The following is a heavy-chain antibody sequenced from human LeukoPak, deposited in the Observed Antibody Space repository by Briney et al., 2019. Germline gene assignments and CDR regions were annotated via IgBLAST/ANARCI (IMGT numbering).Heavy chain of an antibody. CDR3: AKDFSSSGYYFDY. J-gene: IGHJ4*02. D-gene: IGHD3-22*01. Sequence: GGSLRLSCAASGFTFSSYGMHWVRQAPGKGLEWVAVISYDGGNKYYADSVKGRFTISRDNSKNTLYLQMNSLRADDTAVYYCAKDFSSSGYYFDYGGQGTLVTVSS. V-gene: IGHV3-30*18. CDR2: ISYDGGNK. CDR1: GFTFSSYG.